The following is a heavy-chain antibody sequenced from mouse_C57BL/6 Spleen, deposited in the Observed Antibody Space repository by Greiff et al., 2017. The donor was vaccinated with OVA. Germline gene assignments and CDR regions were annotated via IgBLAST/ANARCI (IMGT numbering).Heavy chain of an antibody. D-gene: IGHD1-1*01. Sequence: EVQLVESGGGLVKPGGSLKLSCAASGFTFSDYGMHWVRQAPEKGLEWVAYISSGSSTIYYADTVKGRFTISRDNAKNTLFLQMTSLRSEDTAMYYCARRDYYQGGYFDVWGTGTTVTVSS. V-gene: IGHV5-17*01. J-gene: IGHJ1*03. CDR1: GFTFSDYG. CDR3: ARRDYYQGGYFDV. CDR2: ISSGSSTI.